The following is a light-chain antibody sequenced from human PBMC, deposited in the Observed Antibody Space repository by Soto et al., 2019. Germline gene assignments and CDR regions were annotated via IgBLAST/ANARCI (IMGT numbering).Light chain of an antibody. CDR3: QQYNNWPPIT. Sequence: EIVLTQSPGTLSLSPGERATLSCRASQSVSNNYLAWYQQKPGLAPRLLIYGASNRATGIPDRFSGSGSGTEFTLTISSLQSEDVAVYYCQQYNNWPPITFGQGTRLEIK. CDR2: GAS. J-gene: IGKJ5*01. CDR1: QSVSNN. V-gene: IGKV3D-15*01.